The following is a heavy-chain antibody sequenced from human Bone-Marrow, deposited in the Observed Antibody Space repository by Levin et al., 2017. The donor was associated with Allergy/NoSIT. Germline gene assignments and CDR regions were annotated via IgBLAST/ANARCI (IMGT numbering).Heavy chain of an antibody. D-gene: IGHD6-13*01. CDR2: IKSKTDGGTT. V-gene: IGHV3-15*01. J-gene: IGHJ5*02. CDR3: TTVLSDSSSWANWCDP. Sequence: GGSLRLSCAASGFTFSNAWMSWVRQAPGKGLEWVGRIKSKTDGGTTDYVAPVKGRFTISRDDSKNTLYLQMNSLKTEDTAVYYCTTVLSDSSSWANWCDPWGQGTLVTVSS. CDR1: GFTFSNAW.